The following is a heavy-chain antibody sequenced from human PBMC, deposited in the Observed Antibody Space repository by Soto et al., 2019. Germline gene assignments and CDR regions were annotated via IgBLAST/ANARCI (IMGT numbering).Heavy chain of an antibody. J-gene: IGHJ6*02. Sequence: GESLKISCKGSGYSFTSYWIGWVRQMPGKGLEWMGIIYPGDSDTRYSPSFPGQVTISADKSISTAYLQWSSLKASDTAMYYCARRNSSSWDHYYGMDVWGQGTTVTVSS. D-gene: IGHD6-13*01. CDR2: IYPGDSDT. V-gene: IGHV5-51*01. CDR3: ARRNSSSWDHYYGMDV. CDR1: GYSFTSYW.